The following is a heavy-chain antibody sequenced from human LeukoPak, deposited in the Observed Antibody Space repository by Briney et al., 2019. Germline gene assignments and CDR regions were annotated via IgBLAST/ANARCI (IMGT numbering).Heavy chain of an antibody. CDR2: SSSNGGST. CDR1: GFTFRTLP. V-gene: IGHV3-64D*06. Sequence: GGSLRLSCSASGFTFRTLPMHWVCQAPGKGLEYVSGSSSNGGSTYYADSAKGRFIISRDNSKNTLYLQMSSLRPEDTAVYYCVNQISGWVYWGQGTLVTVSS. D-gene: IGHD6-19*01. J-gene: IGHJ4*02. CDR3: VNQISGWVY.